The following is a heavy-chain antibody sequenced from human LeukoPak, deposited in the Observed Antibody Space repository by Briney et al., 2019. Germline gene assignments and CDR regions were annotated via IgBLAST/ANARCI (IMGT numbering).Heavy chain of an antibody. CDR3: AKVGMEQELYYYFDY. V-gene: IGHV3-74*01. D-gene: IGHD6-13*01. CDR2: INTDGGST. Sequence: GGSLRLSCAASGFTFGSYWMHWVRQAPGKGLVWVSRINTDGGSTTYADSVKGRFTISRDNSKNTLYLQMNSLRAEDTAVYYCAKVGMEQELYYYFDYWGQGTLVTVSS. J-gene: IGHJ4*02. CDR1: GFTFGSYW.